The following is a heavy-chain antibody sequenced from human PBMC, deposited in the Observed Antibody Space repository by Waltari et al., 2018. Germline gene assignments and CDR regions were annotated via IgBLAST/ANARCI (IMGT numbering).Heavy chain of an antibody. CDR3: ARGDSGGYLRTGAFDI. V-gene: IGHV4-59*01. CDR2: IYYSGST. Sequence: QVQLQESGPGLVKPSETLSLTCTVSGGSISSYYWSWIRQPPGKGLEWIGYIYYSGSTNYNPSLKSRVTISVDTSKNQFSLKLSSVTAADTAVYYCARGDSGGYLRTGAFDIWGQGTMVTVSS. CDR1: GGSISSYY. D-gene: IGHD1-26*01. J-gene: IGHJ3*02.